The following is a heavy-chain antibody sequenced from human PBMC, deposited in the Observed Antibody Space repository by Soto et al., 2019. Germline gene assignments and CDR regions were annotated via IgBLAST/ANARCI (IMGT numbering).Heavy chain of an antibody. D-gene: IGHD2-2*01. J-gene: IGHJ4*02. CDR1: GFIFSNYG. CDR2: ISYDGSDK. CDR3: AEGRYCSSASCYRQAPHFDC. Sequence: GGSLRLSCAASGFIFSNYGMHWVRQAPGKGLEWVAVISYDGSDKYYADSVKGRFTISRDNSKNTLYLQMNSLRAEDTAIYYCAEGRYCSSASCYRQAPHFDCWGQGTLVTVSS. V-gene: IGHV3-30*18.